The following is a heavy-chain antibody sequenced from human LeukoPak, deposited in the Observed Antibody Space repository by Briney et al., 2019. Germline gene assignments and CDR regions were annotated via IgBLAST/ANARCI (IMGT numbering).Heavy chain of an antibody. CDR3: ARDDYYGSGTYKNYHYYYYMDV. CDR1: GFPFSSYW. Sequence: PGGSLTLSCAASGFPFSSYWMSWVRQAPGKGLEWVANIKQHGTEEYYVDSVKGRFTISRDNAKNSFYLQMNSLRAEDTAVYFCARDDYYGSGTYKNYHYYYYMDVWGKGTTVTVSS. J-gene: IGHJ6*03. D-gene: IGHD3-10*01. CDR2: IKQHGTEE. V-gene: IGHV3-7*01.